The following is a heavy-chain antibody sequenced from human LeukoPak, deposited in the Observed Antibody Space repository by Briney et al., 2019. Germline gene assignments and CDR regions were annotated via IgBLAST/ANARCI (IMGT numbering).Heavy chain of an antibody. D-gene: IGHD3-10*01. J-gene: IGHJ4*02. CDR1: GFSFSSYA. CDR2: ISGDGGTT. CDR3: AKDRSYGSGTLYPLFDF. Sequence: GGSLRLSCAASGFSFSSYAMSWVRLAPGKGLEWVSSISGDGGTTYYPDSMRGRFTISRDNFMSTLFLQLHTLTAEDTAIYYCAKDRSYGSGTLYPLFDFRGLGTLVTVSS. V-gene: IGHV3-23*01.